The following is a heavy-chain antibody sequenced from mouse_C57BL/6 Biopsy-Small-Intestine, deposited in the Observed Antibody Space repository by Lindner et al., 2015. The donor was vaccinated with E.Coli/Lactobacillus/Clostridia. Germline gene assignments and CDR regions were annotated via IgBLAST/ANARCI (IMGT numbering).Heavy chain of an antibody. V-gene: IGHV1-9*01. D-gene: IGHD2-3*01. CDR1: GYTFTAYW. CDR2: ILPGSGST. J-gene: IGHJ1*03. CDR3: ARACDGYPWYFDV. Sequence: VQLQESGPELVKPGASVKLSCKATGYTFTAYWIEWLKQRPGHGLEWIGEILPGSGSTNYNEKFKGEATFTADTSSNTAYMELSSLTIEDSAIYYCARACDGYPWYFDVWGTGTTVTVSS.